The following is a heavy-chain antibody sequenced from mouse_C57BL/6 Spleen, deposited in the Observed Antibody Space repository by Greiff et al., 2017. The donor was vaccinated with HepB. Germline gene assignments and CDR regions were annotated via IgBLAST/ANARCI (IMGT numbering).Heavy chain of an antibody. D-gene: IGHD1-1*01. CDR2: IDPSDSYT. Sequence: QVQLKQPGAELVKPGASVKLSCKASGYTFTSYWMQWVKQRPGQGLEWIGEIDPSDSYTNYNQKFKGRATLTVDTSSSTAYMQLSSLTSEDSAVYYCASYYYGSSSWFAYWGQGTLVTVSA. CDR3: ASYYYGSSSWFAY. CDR1: GYTFTSYW. V-gene: IGHV1-50*01. J-gene: IGHJ3*01.